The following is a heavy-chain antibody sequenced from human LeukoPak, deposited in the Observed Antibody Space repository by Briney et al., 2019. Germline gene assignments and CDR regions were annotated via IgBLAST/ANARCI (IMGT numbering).Heavy chain of an antibody. CDR1: GGSTSSHY. D-gene: IGHD2-15*01. CDR2: INYSGST. V-gene: IGHV4-59*11. Sequence: SETLSLTCTVSGGSTSSHYWSWIRQPPGKGLEWIGYINYSGSTNYNPSLKSRVTISVDTSKNQFSLKLSSVTAADTAVYYCARGRRRYCSGGSCPVAFGIWGQGTMVTVSS. J-gene: IGHJ3*02. CDR3: ARGRRRYCSGGSCPVAFGI.